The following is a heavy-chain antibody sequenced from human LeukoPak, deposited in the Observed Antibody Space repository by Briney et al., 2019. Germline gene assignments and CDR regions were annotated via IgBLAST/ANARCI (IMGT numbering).Heavy chain of an antibody. CDR1: GGSFSGYY. D-gene: IGHD2-15*01. CDR3: ARGVYCSGGSCYLPFDY. V-gene: IGHV4-34*01. CDR2: INHSGST. Sequence: PSETLSLTCAVYGGSFSGYYWSWIRQPPGKGLEWIGEINHSGSTNHNPSLKSRVTISVDTSKNQFSLKLTSVTATDTAVYYCARGVYCSGGSCYLPFDYWGQGSLATVSS. J-gene: IGHJ4*02.